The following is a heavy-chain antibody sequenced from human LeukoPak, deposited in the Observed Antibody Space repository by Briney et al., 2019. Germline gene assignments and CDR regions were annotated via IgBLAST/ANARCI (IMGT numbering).Heavy chain of an antibody. V-gene: IGHV4-59*01. CDR1: GGSINYYY. Sequence: SETLSLTCTVSGGSINYYYWMWIRQPPGKGLEWIGYIYYSGGTHYNPSLKSRVTMLVDTSKNQFSLKLSSVTAADTAVYYCARGRDGYNFNWFDPWGQGTLVTVSS. CDR2: IYYSGGT. D-gene: IGHD5-24*01. J-gene: IGHJ5*02. CDR3: ARGRDGYNFNWFDP.